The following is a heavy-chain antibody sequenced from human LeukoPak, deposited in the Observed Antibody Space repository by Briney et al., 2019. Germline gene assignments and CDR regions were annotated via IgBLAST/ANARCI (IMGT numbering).Heavy chain of an antibody. CDR3: VISKGAFDI. CDR2: INPDSGDT. Sequence: ASVKVSCKASGYTFTQYYMNWLRQAPGQGPEWMAWINPDSGDTNYAQKFQGRVTITRDTSIGTAYMELRRLTSDDTAMYYCVISKGAFDIWGQGTIVTVSS. CDR1: GYTFTQYY. J-gene: IGHJ3*02. V-gene: IGHV1-2*02.